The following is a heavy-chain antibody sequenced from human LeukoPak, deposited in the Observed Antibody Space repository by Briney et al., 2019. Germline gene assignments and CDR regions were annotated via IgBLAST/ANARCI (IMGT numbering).Heavy chain of an antibody. CDR1: GFTFSTYG. CDR3: AKSGYSYGLYSFFDY. CDR2: ISGSGDST. D-gene: IGHD5-18*01. V-gene: IGHV3-23*01. Sequence: GGSLRLSCAASGFTFSTYGVNWVRQAPGKGLEWVSTISGSGDSTYYADSVKGRFTISRDNSKNTLYLQMNSLRAEDTAVYYCAKSGYSYGLYSFFDYWGQGTLVTVSS. J-gene: IGHJ4*02.